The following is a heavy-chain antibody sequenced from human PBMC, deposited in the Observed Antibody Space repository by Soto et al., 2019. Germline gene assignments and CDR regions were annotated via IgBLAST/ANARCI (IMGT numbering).Heavy chain of an antibody. J-gene: IGHJ4*02. CDR1: GFTFSSYA. D-gene: IGHD5-18*01. V-gene: IGHV3-30-3*01. Sequence: LRLSCAASGFTFSSYAMHWVRQAPGKGLEWVAVISYDGSNKYYADSVKGRFTISRDNSKNTLYLQMNSLRAEDTAVYYCAREGYSYGLTTEYYFDYWGQGTLVTSPQ. CDR3: AREGYSYGLTTEYYFDY. CDR2: ISYDGSNK.